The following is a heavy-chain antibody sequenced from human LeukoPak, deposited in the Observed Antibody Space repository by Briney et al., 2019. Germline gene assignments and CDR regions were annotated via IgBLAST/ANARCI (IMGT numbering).Heavy chain of an antibody. D-gene: IGHD3-10*01. CDR3: ARGLPSDAFDI. CDR1: GYTFTSYD. V-gene: IGHV1-2*02. CDR2: INPNSGGT. J-gene: IGHJ3*02. Sequence: ASVKVSCKASGYTFTSYDINWVRQAPGQGLEWMGWINPNSGGTNYAQKFQGRVTMTRDTSISTAYMELSRLRSDDTAVYYCARGLPSDAFDIWGQGTMVTVSS.